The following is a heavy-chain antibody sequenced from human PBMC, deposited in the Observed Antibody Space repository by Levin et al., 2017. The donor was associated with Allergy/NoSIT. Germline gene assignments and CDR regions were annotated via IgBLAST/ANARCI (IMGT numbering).Heavy chain of an antibody. J-gene: IGHJ4*02. CDR1: GFTFSNYW. V-gene: IGHV3-7*01. CDR3: ARGQYQLL. CDR2: INQDGSEK. Sequence: PGGSLRLSCAASGFTFSNYWMSWVRQAPGKGLEWVAKINQDGSEKYYVDSVKGRFTISRDNAKNSVHLQMNSLRAEDTAMYYCARGQYQLLWGQGTLVTVSS. D-gene: IGHD2-2*01.